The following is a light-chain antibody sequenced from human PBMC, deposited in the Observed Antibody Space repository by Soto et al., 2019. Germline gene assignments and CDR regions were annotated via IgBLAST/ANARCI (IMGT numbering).Light chain of an antibody. CDR3: AAWDDSLNGWV. Sequence: QSVLTQPPSASGTPGQRVTISGSGSSSNIGSNTVNWYQQLPGTAPKLLIYSNNQRPSGVPDRFSDSKSGTSASLAISGLQSEDEADYYCAAWDDSLNGWVFGGGTKVTVL. CDR1: SSNIGSNT. J-gene: IGLJ3*02. V-gene: IGLV1-44*01. CDR2: SNN.